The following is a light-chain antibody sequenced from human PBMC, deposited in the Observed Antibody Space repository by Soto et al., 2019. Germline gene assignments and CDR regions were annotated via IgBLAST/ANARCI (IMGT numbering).Light chain of an antibody. CDR2: DAS. CDR1: QSVSSY. V-gene: IGKV3-11*01. Sequence: EIVLTQSPATLSLSPGERATLSCRASQSVSSYLAWYQQKPGQAPRLLIYDASNRATGIPARFSGSGSGTEFTLTISSLEPEDFAVYYCQQSSNWPLTFGGGTKVDIK. CDR3: QQSSNWPLT. J-gene: IGKJ4*01.